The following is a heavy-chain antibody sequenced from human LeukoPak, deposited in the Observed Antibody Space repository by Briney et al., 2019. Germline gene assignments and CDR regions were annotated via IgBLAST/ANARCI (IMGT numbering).Heavy chain of an antibody. CDR2: IYYSGST. V-gene: IGHV4-39*07. CDR1: GGSISSSSYY. J-gene: IGHJ4*02. Sequence: SETLSLTCTVSGGSISSSSYYWGWFRQPPGKGLEWIGSIYYSGSTYYNPSLKSRVTISVDTSKNQFSLKLSSVTAADTAAYYCARDGTVVTAIEDSYFDYWGQGTLVTVSS. D-gene: IGHD2-21*02. CDR3: ARDGTVVTAIEDSYFDY.